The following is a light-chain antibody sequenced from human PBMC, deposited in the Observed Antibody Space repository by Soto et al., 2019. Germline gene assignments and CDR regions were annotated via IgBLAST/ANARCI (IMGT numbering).Light chain of an antibody. J-gene: IGKJ1*01. V-gene: IGKV1-6*01. CDR3: LQLYNFSWT. Sequence: AIQMTQSPSSLSASVGDRVTISCRASQGIRNDLAWYQQKPGKAPKLLIFAASNLPSGVPSRFSGNGSGTHFHLHISRLQPEDFATYYCLQLYNFSWTFGQGTKVEIK. CDR1: QGIRND. CDR2: AAS.